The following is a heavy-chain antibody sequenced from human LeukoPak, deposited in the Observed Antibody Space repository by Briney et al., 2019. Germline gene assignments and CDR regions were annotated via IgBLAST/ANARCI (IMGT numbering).Heavy chain of an antibody. Sequence: GGSLRLSCVASEFTFRSYDMHWVRQAPGKGLEWVAVISYDGSNKDYADSVKGRSTISRDNTKNTLFLQMNSLRAEDTAVYYCAKEVRGDAFDIWGQGTMVTVSS. V-gene: IGHV3-30*18. CDR2: ISYDGSNK. CDR1: EFTFRSYD. CDR3: AKEVRGDAFDI. J-gene: IGHJ3*02. D-gene: IGHD3-16*01.